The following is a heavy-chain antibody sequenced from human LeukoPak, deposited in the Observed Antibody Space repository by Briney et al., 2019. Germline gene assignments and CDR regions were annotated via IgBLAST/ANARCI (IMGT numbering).Heavy chain of an antibody. CDR1: GFTFSSYA. CDR2: ISGSGGST. V-gene: IGHV3-23*01. Sequence: PGGPLRLSCAASGFTFSSYAMSWVRQAPGKGLEWVSAISGSGGSTYYADSVKGRFTISRDNSKNTLYLQMNSLRAEDTAVYYCAKDSQVSVWWLVNPYYFDYWGQGTLVTVSS. J-gene: IGHJ4*02. CDR3: AKDSQVSVWWLVNPYYFDY. D-gene: IGHD6-19*01.